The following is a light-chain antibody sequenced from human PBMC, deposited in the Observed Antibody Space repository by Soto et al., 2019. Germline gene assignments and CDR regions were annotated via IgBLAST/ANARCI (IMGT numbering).Light chain of an antibody. CDR3: LLSYNGPYV. CDR1: TGAVTNGHY. J-gene: IGLJ1*01. V-gene: IGLV7-46*01. CDR2: DTT. Sequence: QAVVTQDPSLTVSPGGTVTLTGGPSTGAVTNGHYPYWFQQKPGQAPRTLIYDTTNRHSWTPARFSGSLLGGKAALTLSGAQPEDEAEYYCLLSYNGPYVFGTGTKVTVL.